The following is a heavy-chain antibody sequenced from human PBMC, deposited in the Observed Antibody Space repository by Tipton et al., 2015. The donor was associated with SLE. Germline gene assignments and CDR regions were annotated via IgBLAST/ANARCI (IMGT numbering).Heavy chain of an antibody. D-gene: IGHD6-13*01. V-gene: IGHV3-23*01. CDR3: AGIAAAGVFDY. CDR2: ISGSGGST. Sequence: SLRLSCAASGFTFSSYSMSWVRQAPGKGLEWVSAISGSGGSTYYADSVKGRFTISRDNSKNTLYLQMNSLRAEDPAVYYCAGIAAAGVFDYWGQGTLVTVSS. CDR1: GFTFSSYS. J-gene: IGHJ4*02.